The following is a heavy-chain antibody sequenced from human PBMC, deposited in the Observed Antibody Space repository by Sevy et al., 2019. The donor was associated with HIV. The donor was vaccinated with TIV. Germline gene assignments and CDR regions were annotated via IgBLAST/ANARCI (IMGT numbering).Heavy chain of an antibody. CDR2: IDKSGGNT. CDR1: GFTFSTYA. J-gene: IGHJ4*01. V-gene: IGHV3-23*01. CDR3: AKEGTHLTYWFGEFDY. Sequence: GGSLRLSCAASGFTFSTYAMSWVRQAPGKGLEWVSGIDKSGGNTYYADSVRGRFTVSRDNSKNMVFLQLNSLRVEDTAIYYCAKEGTHLTYWFGEFDYWGHGTRVTVSS. D-gene: IGHD3-10*01.